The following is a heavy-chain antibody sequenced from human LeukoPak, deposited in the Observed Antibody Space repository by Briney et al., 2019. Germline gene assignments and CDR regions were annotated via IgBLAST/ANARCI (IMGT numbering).Heavy chain of an antibody. J-gene: IGHJ4*02. D-gene: IGHD1-26*01. CDR3: ARFGGATTFYFDY. CDR1: GYTFTGYY. CDR2: INPNSGGT. V-gene: IGHV1-2*02. Sequence: ASVKVSCKASGYTFTGYYMHWVRQAPGQGLEWMGWINPNSGGTNYAQKFQGRVTMTRDTSISTAYMELSRLRSDDTAVYYCARFGGATTFYFDYWGQETLVTVSS.